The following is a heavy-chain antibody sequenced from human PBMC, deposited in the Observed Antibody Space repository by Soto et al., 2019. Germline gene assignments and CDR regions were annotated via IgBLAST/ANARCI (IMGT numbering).Heavy chain of an antibody. CDR2: IIPIFGTA. CDR1: GGTFSSYA. CDR3: ARYGRYYDFWSGQQSGSQYYYYGMDV. Sequence: ASVKVSCKASGGTFSSYAISWVRQAPGQGLEWMGGIIPIFGTANYAQKFQGRVTITADESTSTAYMELSSLGSEDTAVYYCARYGRYYDFWSGQQSGSQYYYYGMDVWGQGTTVTVSS. D-gene: IGHD3-3*01. V-gene: IGHV1-69*13. J-gene: IGHJ6*02.